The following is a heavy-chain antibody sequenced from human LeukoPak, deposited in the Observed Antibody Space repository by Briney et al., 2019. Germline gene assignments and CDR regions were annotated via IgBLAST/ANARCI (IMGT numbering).Heavy chain of an antibody. CDR3: ARGHDYVWGSYGFDY. Sequence: PGGSLRLSCAASGFTFSSYGMHWVRQAPGKGLEWVAVIWYDGSNKYYADSVKGRFTISRDNSKNTLYLQMNSLRAEDTAVYYCARGHDYVWGSYGFDYWGQGTLVTVSS. CDR1: GFTFSSYG. J-gene: IGHJ4*02. D-gene: IGHD3-16*01. V-gene: IGHV3-33*01. CDR2: IWYDGSNK.